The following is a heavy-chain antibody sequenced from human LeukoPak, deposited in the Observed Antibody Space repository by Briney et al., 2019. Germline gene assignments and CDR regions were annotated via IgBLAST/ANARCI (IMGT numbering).Heavy chain of an antibody. D-gene: IGHD3-10*01. CDR2: IIPIFGTA. J-gene: IGHJ5*02. CDR3: ARDRDGELLRSWFDP. Sequence: SVKVSCTASGGTFSSYAISWVRQAPGQGLEWMGGIIPIFGTANYAQKFQGRVTITADESTSTAYMELSSLRSEDTAVYYCARDRDGELLRSWFDPWGQGTLVTVSS. CDR1: GGTFSSYA. V-gene: IGHV1-69*13.